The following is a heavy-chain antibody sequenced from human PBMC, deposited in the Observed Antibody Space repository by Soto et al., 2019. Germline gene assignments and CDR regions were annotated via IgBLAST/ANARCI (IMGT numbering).Heavy chain of an antibody. V-gene: IGHV5-10-1*01. CDR2: IDPSDSYT. CDR3: ARLEVVRGVNPYYYGMDV. Sequence: PGESLKISCNCSGYSFTSYWISWVRQMPGKGLEWMGRIDPSDSYTNYSPSFQGHVTISADKSISTAYLQWSSLKASDTAMYYCARLEVVRGVNPYYYGMDVWGQGTTVTVYS. J-gene: IGHJ6*02. CDR1: GYSFTSYW. D-gene: IGHD3-10*01.